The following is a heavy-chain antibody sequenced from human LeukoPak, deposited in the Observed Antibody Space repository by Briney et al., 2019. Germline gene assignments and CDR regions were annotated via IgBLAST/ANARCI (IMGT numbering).Heavy chain of an antibody. CDR1: GGSISSYY. Sequence: SETLSLTCTVSGGSISSYYWSWIRQPPGKGLEWIGYIYYSGSTYYNPSLKSRVTISVDTSKNQFSLKLSSVTAADTAVYYCARHPVLRYFDWLLYFDYWGQGTLVTVSS. CDR3: ARHPVLRYFDWLLYFDY. V-gene: IGHV4-59*04. D-gene: IGHD3-9*01. J-gene: IGHJ4*02. CDR2: IYYSGST.